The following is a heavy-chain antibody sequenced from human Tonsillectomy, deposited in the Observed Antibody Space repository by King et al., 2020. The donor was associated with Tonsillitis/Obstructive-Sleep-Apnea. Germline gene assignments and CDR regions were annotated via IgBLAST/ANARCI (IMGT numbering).Heavy chain of an antibody. J-gene: IGHJ5*02. D-gene: IGHD3-3*01. Sequence: VQLVESGGGLVQPGGSLRLSCAASGFTFSSYWMHWVRQAPGKGLVWVSRINSDGSSTSYADSVKGRFTISRDNAKNTLYLQMNSLRAEDTAVYYCARDSGGYYDFWSGLDDSTNWFDPWGQGPLVTVSS. V-gene: IGHV3-74*01. CDR2: INSDGSST. CDR3: ARDSGGYYDFWSGLDDSTNWFDP. CDR1: GFTFSSYW.